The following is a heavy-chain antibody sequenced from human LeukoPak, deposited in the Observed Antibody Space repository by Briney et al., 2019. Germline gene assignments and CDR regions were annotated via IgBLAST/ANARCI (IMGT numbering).Heavy chain of an antibody. CDR3: ARGLGGPAPYYCGSVNSWFDP. J-gene: IGHJ5*02. CDR2: IYYSGST. V-gene: IGHV4-39*07. D-gene: IGHD3-10*01. CDR1: GGSISSSSYY. Sequence: SETLSLTCTVSGGSISSSSYYWGWIRQPPGKGLEWIGSIYYSGSTYYNPSLKSRVTISVDTSKNQFSLKLSFVTAADPAVYSCARGLGGPAPYYCGSVNSWFDPWGQGTLVTVSS.